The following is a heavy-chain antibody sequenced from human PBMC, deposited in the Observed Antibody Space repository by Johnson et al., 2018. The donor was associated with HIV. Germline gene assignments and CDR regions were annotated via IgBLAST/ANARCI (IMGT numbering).Heavy chain of an antibody. V-gene: IGHV3-30*02. D-gene: IGHD7-27*01. Sequence: QVLLVESGGGLVQPGGSLRLSCAASGFTFSSYGMHWVRQAPGKGLEWVAFTRHDGSNKYYADSVEGRFTISRDNSKSTLYLQMSSLKAEDTAVYYCAKDERQLGGWSHAFDIWGQGTMVTVSS. CDR2: TRHDGSNK. CDR1: GFTFSSYG. J-gene: IGHJ3*02. CDR3: AKDERQLGGWSHAFDI.